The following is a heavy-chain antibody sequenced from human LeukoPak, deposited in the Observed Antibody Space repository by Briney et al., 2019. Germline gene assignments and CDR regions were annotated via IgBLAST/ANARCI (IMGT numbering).Heavy chain of an antibody. J-gene: IGHJ6*03. CDR3: ARDAGYSYNYYYYMDV. CDR2: IIPIFGTA. Sequence: SVKVSCKAPGGTFSSYAISWVRQAPGQGLEWMGGIIPIFGTANYAQKFQGRVTITADESTSTAYMELSSLRSEDTAVYYCARDAGYSYNYYYYMDVWGKGTTVTVSS. V-gene: IGHV1-69*13. CDR1: GGTFSSYA. D-gene: IGHD5-18*01.